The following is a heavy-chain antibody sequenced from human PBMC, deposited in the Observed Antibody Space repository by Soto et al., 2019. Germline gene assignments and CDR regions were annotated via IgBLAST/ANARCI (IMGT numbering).Heavy chain of an antibody. Sequence: GGSLRLSCAASGFTFSSYAMSWVRQAPGKGLEWVSAISGSGGSTYYADSVKGRFTISRDNSKNTLYLQMNSLRAEDTAVYYCAKGAHPGYGYSSGWDPYYYYGMDVWGQGTTVTVSS. CDR1: GFTFSSYA. CDR2: ISGSGGST. D-gene: IGHD6-19*01. J-gene: IGHJ6*02. CDR3: AKGAHPGYGYSSGWDPYYYYGMDV. V-gene: IGHV3-23*01.